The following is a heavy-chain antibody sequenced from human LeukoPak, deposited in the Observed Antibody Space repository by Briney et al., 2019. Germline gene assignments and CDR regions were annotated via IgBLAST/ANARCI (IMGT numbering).Heavy chain of an antibody. CDR3: AKWDTYYDSSGYYFY. Sequence: GGSLRLSCVASGFTFSSYAMSWVRQAPGKGLEWVSAISGSGGNTYYADSVKGRFTISRDNSKNTLYLQMNSLRAEDTAVYYCAKWDTYYDSSGYYFYWGQGTLVTVSS. CDR1: GFTFSSYA. V-gene: IGHV3-23*01. D-gene: IGHD3-22*01. J-gene: IGHJ4*02. CDR2: ISGSGGNT.